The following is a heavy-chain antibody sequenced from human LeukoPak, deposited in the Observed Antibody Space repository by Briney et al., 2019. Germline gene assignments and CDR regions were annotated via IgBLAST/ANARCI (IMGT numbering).Heavy chain of an antibody. CDR3: ARFTSLVDY. CDR2: IYTCGST. J-gene: IGHJ4*02. Sequence: PSETLSLTCTVSGGSISSGSYYWSWIRQPAGKGLEWIGRIYTCGSTNYNPSLKSRVTISVDTSKNQFSLKLSSVTAADTAVYYCARFTSLVDYWGQGTLVTVSS. D-gene: IGHD2-2*01. V-gene: IGHV4-61*02. CDR1: GGSISSGSYY.